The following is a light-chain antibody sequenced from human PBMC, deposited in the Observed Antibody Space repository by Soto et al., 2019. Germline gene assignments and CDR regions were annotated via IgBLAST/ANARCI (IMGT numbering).Light chain of an antibody. CDR3: CSYAGGNTYV. CDR1: SSDVGSYNL. J-gene: IGLJ1*01. CDR2: EVS. Sequence: SELTNPASVSRSPGQSISFSCTGTSSDVGSYNLVSWYQHHPAKAPKVMIYEVSKRPSGVSNRFTGSKSGNTASLTISGLLAEDEADYYCCSYAGGNTYVFGTGTKVTVL. V-gene: IGLV2-23*02.